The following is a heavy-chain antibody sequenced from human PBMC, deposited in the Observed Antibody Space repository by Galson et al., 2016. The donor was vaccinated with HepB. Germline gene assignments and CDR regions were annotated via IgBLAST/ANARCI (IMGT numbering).Heavy chain of an antibody. J-gene: IGHJ6*02. D-gene: IGHD6-6*01. V-gene: IGHV3-21*01. CDR1: GFTFSGDD. Sequence: SLRLSCAASGFTFSGDDMNWVRQAPGKGLEWVSYISSSSSHIYYADSVKGRFTISRDNARKSLYLQMNSLRVEDTAIYFCSRDTHTYARSSGMDVWGQGTSVTVSS. CDR3: SRDTHTYARSSGMDV. CDR2: ISSSSSHI.